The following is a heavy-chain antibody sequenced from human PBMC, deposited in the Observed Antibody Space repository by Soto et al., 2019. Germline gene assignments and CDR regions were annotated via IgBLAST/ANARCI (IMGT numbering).Heavy chain of an antibody. V-gene: IGHV4-4*02. J-gene: IGHJ2*01. CDR1: GASLTSSHW. CDR3: ARDSKYSRDRYRYFDL. CDR2: IYHSGSA. Sequence: QVQLQESGPGLVKPSGTLSLSCAVSGASLTSSHWWSWVRQPPGKGLAWIGEIYHSGSANYNSSLESRVAISVDKSKNQSSLNLTSVTAADTAVYYCARDSKYSRDRYRYFDLWGRGTLVTVSS. D-gene: IGHD6-6*01.